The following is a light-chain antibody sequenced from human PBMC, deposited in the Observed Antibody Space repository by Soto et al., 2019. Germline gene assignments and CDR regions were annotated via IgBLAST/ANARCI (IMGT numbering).Light chain of an antibody. CDR2: AAS. CDR3: LKYNSYPRT. Sequence: DIQMTQSPSSLSASVGDRVTFTCRASQGIRNDLGWYQQKPGKAPKRLIYAASSLQSGVPSRFSGSGTEFTLESTLTISSLQPEDFATYYCLKYNSYPRTFGQGTKVDIK. J-gene: IGKJ2*01. CDR1: QGIRND. V-gene: IGKV1-17*01.